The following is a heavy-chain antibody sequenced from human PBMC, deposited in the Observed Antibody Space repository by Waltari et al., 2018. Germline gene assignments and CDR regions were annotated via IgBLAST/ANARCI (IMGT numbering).Heavy chain of an antibody. Sequence: QVQLVQSGAEVKKPGASVKVSCKASGYTFTGYYMHWVRQAPGQGLEWMGWINPNSGGTNYAQNFQGRVTMTRDTSISTAYMELSRLRSDDTAVYYCARGGYYYDSSGYIGEDYWGQGTLVTVSS. CDR3: ARGGYYYDSSGYIGEDY. V-gene: IGHV1-2*02. J-gene: IGHJ4*02. CDR2: INPNSGGT. D-gene: IGHD3-22*01. CDR1: GYTFTGYY.